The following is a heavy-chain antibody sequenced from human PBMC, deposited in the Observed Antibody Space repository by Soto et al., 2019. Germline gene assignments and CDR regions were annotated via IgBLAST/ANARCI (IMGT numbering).Heavy chain of an antibody. J-gene: IGHJ5*02. CDR2: MNPSSGNT. Sequence: GASVKVSCKASGYTFTSYDIDWVRQATGQGLEWMGWMNPSSGNTGYAQKFQGRVTMTRNTSISTAYMELSSLRSEDTAVYYCARYSSSSVSNWFDPWGQGTLVTVSS. CDR3: ARYSSSSVSNWFDP. V-gene: IGHV1-8*01. D-gene: IGHD6-6*01. CDR1: GYTFTSYD.